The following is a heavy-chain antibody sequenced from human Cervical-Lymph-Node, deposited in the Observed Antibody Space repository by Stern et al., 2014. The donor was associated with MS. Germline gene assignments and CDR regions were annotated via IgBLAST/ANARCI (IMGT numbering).Heavy chain of an antibody. CDR1: GGTFSTYA. J-gene: IGHJ6*02. CDR3: AREYNWNDRFYGMDV. Sequence: QVQLVESGAEVKKPGSSVKVSCKASGGTFSTYAISWVRQAPGQGLEWMGGVTPIFGTANSAQKFQGRVTITADESTSTAYMELSRLRSEDTAVYYCAREYNWNDRFYGMDVWGQGTTVTVSS. V-gene: IGHV1-69*01. CDR2: VTPIFGTA. D-gene: IGHD1-20*01.